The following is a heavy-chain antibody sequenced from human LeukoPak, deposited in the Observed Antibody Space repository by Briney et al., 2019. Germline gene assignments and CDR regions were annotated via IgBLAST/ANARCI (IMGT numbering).Heavy chain of an antibody. Sequence: SSQTLSLTCTVSGGSISSGDYYWSWIRQPPGKGLEWIGYIYYSGSTYYNQSLKSRVTISVDTSKNQFSLKLSSVTAADTAVYYCARVDGYCSSTSCYGVPHYYYYYMDVWGKGTTVTVSS. D-gene: IGHD2-2*01. V-gene: IGHV4-30-4*08. CDR2: IYYSGST. CDR1: GGSISSGDYY. CDR3: ARVDGYCSSTSCYGVPHYYYYYMDV. J-gene: IGHJ6*03.